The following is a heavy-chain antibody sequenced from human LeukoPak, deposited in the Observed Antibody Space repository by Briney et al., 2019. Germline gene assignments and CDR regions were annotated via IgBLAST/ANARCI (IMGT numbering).Heavy chain of an antibody. CDR3: ARVPGRPTYYSDY. J-gene: IGHJ4*02. CDR1: GGSLSSGGYY. CDR2: IYHSGST. Sequence: SETLSLTCTVSGGSLSSGGYYWSWIRQPPGKGLEGIGYIYHSGSTYYNPSIKSRVTISVDRSKNQFSLKLSSVTAADTAVYYCARVPGRPTYYSDYWGQGTLVTVSS. D-gene: IGHD3-16*01. V-gene: IGHV4-30-2*01.